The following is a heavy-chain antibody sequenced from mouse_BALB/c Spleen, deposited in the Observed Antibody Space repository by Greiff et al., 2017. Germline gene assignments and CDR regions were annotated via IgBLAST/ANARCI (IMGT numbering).Heavy chain of an antibody. CDR3: ARKTNYYGSSSLDY. CDR1: GFTFSSYA. V-gene: IGHV5-6-5*01. CDR2: ISSGGST. Sequence: EVQLVESGGGLVKPGGSLKLSCAASGFTFSSYAMSWVRQTPEKRLEWVASISSGGSTYYPDSVKGRFTISRDNARNILYLQMSSLRSEDTAMYYCARKTNYYGSSSLDYWGQGTTLTVSS. D-gene: IGHD1-1*01. J-gene: IGHJ2*01.